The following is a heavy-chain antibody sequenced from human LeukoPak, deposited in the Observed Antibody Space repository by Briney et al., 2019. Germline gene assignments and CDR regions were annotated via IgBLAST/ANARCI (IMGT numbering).Heavy chain of an antibody. D-gene: IGHD2-2*01. J-gene: IGHJ4*02. Sequence: SETLSLTCAVYGGSFSGYYWSWIRQPPGKGLEWIGEINHSGSTNYNPSLKSRVTISVDTSKNQFSLKLSSVTAADTAVYYCARAPRGQLLPVFWGQGTLVTVSS. CDR2: INHSGST. CDR3: ARAPRGQLLPVF. CDR1: GGSFSGYY. V-gene: IGHV4-34*01.